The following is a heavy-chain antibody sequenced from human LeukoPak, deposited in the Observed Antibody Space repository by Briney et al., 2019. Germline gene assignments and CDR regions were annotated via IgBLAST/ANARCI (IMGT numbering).Heavy chain of an antibody. D-gene: IGHD3-10*01. CDR1: GFTFSSYS. CDR2: ISSSSSYI. Sequence: GGSLRLSCAASGFTFSSYSMNWVGQAPGKGLEGVSSISSSSSYIYYADSVKGRFTISRDNAKNSLYLQMNSLRAEDTAVYYCASTYGSGSYPPDYWGQGTLVTVSS. CDR3: ASTYGSGSYPPDY. V-gene: IGHV3-21*01. J-gene: IGHJ4*02.